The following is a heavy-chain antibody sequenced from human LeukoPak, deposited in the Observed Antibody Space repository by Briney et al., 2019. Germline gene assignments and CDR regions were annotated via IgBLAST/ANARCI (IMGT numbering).Heavy chain of an antibody. J-gene: IGHJ4*02. V-gene: IGHV1-2*02. CDR3: ARDRDYYGSGSLAHDY. D-gene: IGHD3-10*01. CDR2: INPNSGGT. CDR1: EYIFTGYY. Sequence: GASVKVSCKASEYIFTGYYMHWVRQAPGQGLEWMGWINPNSGGTNSAQKFQGRVTMTRDTSISTAYMELSRLTSDDTAVYLCARDRDYYGSGSLAHDYWGQGTLVTVSS.